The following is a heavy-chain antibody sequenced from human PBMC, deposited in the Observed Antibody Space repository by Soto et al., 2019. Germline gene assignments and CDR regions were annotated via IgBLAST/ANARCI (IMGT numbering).Heavy chain of an antibody. D-gene: IGHD3-10*01. J-gene: IGHJ6*02. CDR3: AREGRIATVRGVRYDYYGMDV. CDR2: IRDDGTNK. V-gene: IGHV3-30-3*01. CDR1: GFTFSSYA. Sequence: QVQLVESGGGVVQPGRSLRLSCAASGFTFSSYAMHWVRQAPGKGLEWVALIRDDGTNKFYADPVKGRFSISRDNSKNTLFLQMNSLRVEDTAVYYCAREGRIATVRGVRYDYYGMDVWGQGTTVTVSS.